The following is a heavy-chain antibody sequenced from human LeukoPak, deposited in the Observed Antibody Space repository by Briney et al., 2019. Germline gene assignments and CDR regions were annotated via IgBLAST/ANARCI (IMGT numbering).Heavy chain of an antibody. Sequence: RPGGSLRLSCAASGFTFSSYAMSWVRQAPGKGLEWVSAISGSGGSTYYADSVKGRFTISRDNSKNTLYLQMNSLRAEDTAVYYCAKGVWFGEFAPAAPFDYWGQGTLVTVSS. V-gene: IGHV3-23*01. CDR3: AKGVWFGEFAPAAPFDY. CDR2: ISGSGGST. J-gene: IGHJ4*02. CDR1: GFTFSSYA. D-gene: IGHD3-10*01.